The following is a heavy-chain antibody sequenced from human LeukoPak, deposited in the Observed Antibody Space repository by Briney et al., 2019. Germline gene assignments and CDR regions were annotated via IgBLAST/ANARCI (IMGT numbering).Heavy chain of an antibody. CDR1: GGSFSGYY. V-gene: IGHV4-34*01. Sequence: KPSETLSLTRAVYGGSFSGYYWSWIRQPPGKGLGWIGEINHSGSTNYNPSLKSRVTISVDTSKNQFSLKLSSVTAADTAVYYCARREDYGGNRDWFDPWGQGTLVTVSS. CDR3: ARREDYGGNRDWFDP. D-gene: IGHD4-23*01. CDR2: INHSGST. J-gene: IGHJ5*02.